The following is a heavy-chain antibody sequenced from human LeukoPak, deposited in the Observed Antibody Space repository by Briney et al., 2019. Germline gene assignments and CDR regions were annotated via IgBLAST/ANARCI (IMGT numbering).Heavy chain of an antibody. V-gene: IGHV3-23*01. J-gene: IGHJ4*02. CDR3: ARGTTGREYYFDY. CDR2: LIDTGVTT. Sequence: GGSLRLSCAASGFTFSTYAMSWVRRTPGKGLEWVASLIDTGVTTYYAASVKGRFTISRDNSKNTLYLQMNSLRAEDTAVYYCARGTTGREYYFDYWGQGTLVTVSS. CDR1: GFTFSTYA. D-gene: IGHD1-1*01.